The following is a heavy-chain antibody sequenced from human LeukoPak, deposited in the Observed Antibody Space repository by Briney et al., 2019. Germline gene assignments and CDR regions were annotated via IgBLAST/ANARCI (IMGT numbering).Heavy chain of an antibody. CDR1: GYTFTSYG. D-gene: IGHD1-1*01. CDR3: ARILSNDSDY. CDR2: INPSGGST. Sequence: ASVKVSCKASGYTFTSYGISWVRQAPGQGLEWMGIINPSGGSTSYAQKFQGRVTMTRDTSTSTVYMELSSLRSEDTAVYYCARILSNDSDYWGQGTLVTVSS. J-gene: IGHJ4*02. V-gene: IGHV1-46*01.